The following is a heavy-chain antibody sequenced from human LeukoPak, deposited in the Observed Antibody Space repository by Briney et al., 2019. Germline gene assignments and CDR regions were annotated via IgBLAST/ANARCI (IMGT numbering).Heavy chain of an antibody. CDR2: IHDDGRS. J-gene: IGHJ4*02. D-gene: IGHD6-25*01. CDR3: AKVLTAAGLDH. Sequence: SETLSLTCSVSGGSMSDSKTWGWVRQPPGKGLEWLANIHDDGRSAPNPSLRSRLTISQDRSKNQFSLKVSSVTAADTAFYYCAKVLTAAGLDHWGQGILVTVSS. V-gene: IGHV4/OR15-8*01. CDR1: GGSMSDSKT.